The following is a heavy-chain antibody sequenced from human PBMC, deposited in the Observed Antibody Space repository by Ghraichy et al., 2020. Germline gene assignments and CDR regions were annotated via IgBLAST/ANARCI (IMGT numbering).Heavy chain of an antibody. V-gene: IGHV3-33*01. CDR3: ARDEGGDNYYDSSGYRSAHYGMDV. CDR2: IWYDGSNK. D-gene: IGHD3-22*01. CDR1: GFTFSSYG. Sequence: GGSLRLSCAASGFTFSSYGMHWVRQAPGKGLEWVAVIWYDGSNKYYADSVKGRFTISRDNSKNTLYLQMNSLRAEDTAVYYCARDEGGDNYYDSSGYRSAHYGMDVWGQGTTVTVSS. J-gene: IGHJ6*02.